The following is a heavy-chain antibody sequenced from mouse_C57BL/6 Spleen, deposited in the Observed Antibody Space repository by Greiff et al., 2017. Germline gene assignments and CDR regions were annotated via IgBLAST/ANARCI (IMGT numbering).Heavy chain of an antibody. D-gene: IGHD2-4*01. CDR2: INPNNGGT. Sequence: EVQLQQSGPELVKPGASVKISCKASGYTFTDYYMNWVKQSHGKSLEWIGDINPNNGGTSYNQKFKGKATLTVDKSSSTAYMELRSLTSEDSAVYYCARFDYDGFDYGGQGTTLTVAS. V-gene: IGHV1-26*01. CDR1: GYTFTDYY. CDR3: ARFDYDGFDY. J-gene: IGHJ2*01.